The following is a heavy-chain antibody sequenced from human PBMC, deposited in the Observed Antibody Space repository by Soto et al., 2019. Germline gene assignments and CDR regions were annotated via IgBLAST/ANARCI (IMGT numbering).Heavy chain of an antibody. CDR1: GFIFSSYG. Sequence: GGSLRLSCAASGFIFSSYGMNWVRQAPGKGLEWVSYISSSSSTIYYVDSVKGRFTISRDNAKNSLYLQMNSLRAEDTAVYYCAIHPGGTSWGYWGQGTLVTVSS. J-gene: IGHJ4*02. D-gene: IGHD2-2*01. V-gene: IGHV3-48*01. CDR2: ISSSSSTI. CDR3: AIHPGGTSWGY.